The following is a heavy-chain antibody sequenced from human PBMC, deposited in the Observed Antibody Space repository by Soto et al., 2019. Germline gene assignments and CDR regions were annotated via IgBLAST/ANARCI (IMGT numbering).Heavy chain of an antibody. Sequence: EVQLLESGGGLVQPGGSLRLSCAASGFTFSNNAMIWVRQAPGKGLEWVSAIGGSGDVTKYADSVKGRFTISRDNSKNTLYLQMNSLRDEDTAMYYCTTGGLCSDFTCPSTDWGQGTLVTVSS. CDR1: GFTFSNNA. CDR3: TTGGLCSDFTCPSTD. D-gene: IGHD2-15*01. V-gene: IGHV3-23*01. J-gene: IGHJ4*02. CDR2: IGGSGDVT.